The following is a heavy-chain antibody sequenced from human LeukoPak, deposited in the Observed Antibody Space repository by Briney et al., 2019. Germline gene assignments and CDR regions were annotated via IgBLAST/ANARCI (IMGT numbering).Heavy chain of an antibody. D-gene: IGHD2-2*01. V-gene: IGHV3-23*01. J-gene: IGHJ4*02. CDR1: GFTFTGYA. CDR3: AKHVVSVYQLLLDY. Sequence: GGSLRLSCAASGFTFTGYAMTWVRQAPGKGLEWVSTISGNSHVAYYADSVKGRFTISRDTSKNTLYLQMNSLRAEDTAMYYCAKHVVSVYQLLLDYWGQGTLVTVSS. CDR2: ISGNSHVA.